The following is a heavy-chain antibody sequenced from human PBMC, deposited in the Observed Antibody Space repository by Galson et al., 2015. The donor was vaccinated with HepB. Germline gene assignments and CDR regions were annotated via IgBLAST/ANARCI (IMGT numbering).Heavy chain of an antibody. CDR2: VSYDGGDK. Sequence: SLRLSCAASGFKFLTYTMHWVRQAPGKGLEWVAVVSYDGGDKYTADSVQGRFVISRDNSKSTLYLQMNSLTPEDTAVYYCARGDSWQWLVKWGQGTLVTVSS. J-gene: IGHJ4*02. V-gene: IGHV3-30*09. CDR3: ARGDSWQWLVK. D-gene: IGHD6-19*01. CDR1: GFKFLTYT.